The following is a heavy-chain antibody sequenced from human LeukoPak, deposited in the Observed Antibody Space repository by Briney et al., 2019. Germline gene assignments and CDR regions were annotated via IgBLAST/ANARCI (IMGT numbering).Heavy chain of an antibody. D-gene: IGHD2-2*01. CDR2: IWYDGSNK. V-gene: IGHV3-33*01. CDR3: ARDIVVVPAAPYYHYGMDV. CDR1: GFTFSSYG. J-gene: IGHJ6*02. Sequence: GGSLRLSCAASGFTFSSYGMHWVRQAPGKGLEWVAVIWYDGSNKYYADSVKGRFTISRDNSKNTLYLQMNSLRAEDTAVYYCARDIVVVPAAPYYHYGMDVWGQGTTVTVSS.